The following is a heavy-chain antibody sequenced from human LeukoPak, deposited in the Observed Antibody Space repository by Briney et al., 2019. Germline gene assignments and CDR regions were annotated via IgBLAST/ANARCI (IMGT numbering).Heavy chain of an antibody. CDR1: GYIFTNYY. D-gene: IGHD5-24*01. CDR3: VRERDGGYFDY. J-gene: IGHJ4*02. Sequence: ASVKVSCKASGYIFTNYYMHWVRQAPGQGLEWMGIIKPSGGSTSYAQRFQGRVTMTRDTSTNTVYMELSSLRFEDTAMYYCVRERDGGYFDYWGQGILVTVSS. V-gene: IGHV1-46*01. CDR2: IKPSGGST.